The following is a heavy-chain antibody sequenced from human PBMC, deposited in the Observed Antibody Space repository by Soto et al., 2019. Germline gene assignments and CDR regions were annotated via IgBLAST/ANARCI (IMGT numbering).Heavy chain of an antibody. CDR3: ARQLGEDNWFDP. CDR1: GYSFTSYW. CDR2: IFPNDSHT. V-gene: IGHV5-51*01. Sequence: PGESLKVSCKGSGYSFTSYWIGWVRQMPGKGLEWMGIIFPNDSHTRYSPSFQGQVTISADKSISTAYLQWSSLKASDTAMYYCARQLGEDNWFDPWGQGTLVTVSS. J-gene: IGHJ5*02.